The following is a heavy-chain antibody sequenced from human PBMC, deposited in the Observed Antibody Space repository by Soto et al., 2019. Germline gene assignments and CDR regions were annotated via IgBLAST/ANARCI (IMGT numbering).Heavy chain of an antibody. CDR3: ARARYYDTSGYYRYYYYGMGI. D-gene: IGHD3-22*01. CDR1: GYTFTTYA. V-gene: IGHV1-3*04. CDR2: INTDNGNT. J-gene: IGHJ6*02. Sequence: ASVKVSCKASGYTFTTYAMHWVRQAPGQRLEWMGWINTDNGNTRYSQKFQGRVTVTRDTSASTAYMELSSLRSEDTAVYYCARARYYDTSGYYRYYYYGMGIWGQGTTVTVSS.